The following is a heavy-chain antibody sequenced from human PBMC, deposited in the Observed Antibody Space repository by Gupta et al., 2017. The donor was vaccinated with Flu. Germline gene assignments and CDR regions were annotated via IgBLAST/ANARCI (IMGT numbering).Heavy chain of an antibody. CDR3: ARQGHDGRYDGVGPMDG. V-gene: IGHV5-51*01. Sequence: FNTYWIACVRQMPGKGLEWVGTIYPDDSDFKYSPSFQGRVTPLVDKSMSTAYLQGSSLQASDTAMYYCARQGHDGRYDGVGPMDGGGQGTAVIVS. D-gene: IGHD1-1*01. CDR2: IYPDDSDF. CDR1: FNTYW. J-gene: IGHJ6*02.